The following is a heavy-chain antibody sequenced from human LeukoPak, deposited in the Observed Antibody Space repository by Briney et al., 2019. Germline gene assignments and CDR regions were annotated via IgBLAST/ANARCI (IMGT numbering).Heavy chain of an antibody. D-gene: IGHD3-22*01. CDR2: ISSSSSYT. CDR3: ARGGKYYYDSSGYYYFAY. Sequence: GGSLRLSCAASGFTFSDYYMSWLRQAPGKGLEWVSYISSSSSYTNYADSVKGRFTISRDNAKDSLYLQMKSLRAEDTAVYYCARGGKYYYDSSGYYYFAYWGQGTLVTVSS. V-gene: IGHV3-11*06. CDR1: GFTFSDYY. J-gene: IGHJ4*02.